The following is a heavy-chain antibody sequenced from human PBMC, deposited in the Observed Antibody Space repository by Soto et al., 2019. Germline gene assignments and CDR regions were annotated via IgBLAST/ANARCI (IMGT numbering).Heavy chain of an antibody. CDR3: AKGGRGDRYYYYYGMDV. CDR1: GFTFSSYG. J-gene: IGHJ6*02. CDR2: ISYDGSNK. D-gene: IGHD3-16*01. V-gene: IGHV3-30*18. Sequence: VGSLRLSCAASGFTFSSYGMHWVRQAPGKGLEWVAVISYDGSNKYYADSVKGRFTISRDNSKNTLYLQMNSLRAEDTAVYYCAKGGRGDRYYYYYGMDVWGQGTTVTVSS.